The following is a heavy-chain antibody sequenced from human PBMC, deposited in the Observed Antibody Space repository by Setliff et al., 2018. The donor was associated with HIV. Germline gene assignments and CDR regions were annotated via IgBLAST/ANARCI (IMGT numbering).Heavy chain of an antibody. CDR1: GGSISDHY. J-gene: IGHJ6*02. D-gene: IGHD5-12*01. CDR2: IYHSGRT. CDR3: ARVGYSRTSYAMDV. Sequence: SETLSLTCTVSGGSISDHYWSWIRQPPGKGLEWIGTIYHSGRTTYSPSLKSRLTISVDTSNNQFSLKLSSVIAADTAVHYCARVGYSRTSYAMDVWGQGTTVTV. V-gene: IGHV4-59*11.